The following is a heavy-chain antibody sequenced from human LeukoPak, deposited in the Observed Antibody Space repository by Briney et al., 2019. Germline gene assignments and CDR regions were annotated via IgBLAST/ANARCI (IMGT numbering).Heavy chain of an antibody. CDR1: GVSISSSEW. Sequence: SETLSLTCAVSGVSISSSEWWIWVRQTPGQGLEWIGEIHRAGRTRYNPSLKSRVTISMDYSKNQFSLKLTSVTAADTAIYYCGKTDIYFNPIDYWGPGSLVTVSS. V-gene: IGHV4-4*02. CDR2: IHRAGRT. J-gene: IGHJ4*02. D-gene: IGHD3-9*01. CDR3: GKTDIYFNPIDY.